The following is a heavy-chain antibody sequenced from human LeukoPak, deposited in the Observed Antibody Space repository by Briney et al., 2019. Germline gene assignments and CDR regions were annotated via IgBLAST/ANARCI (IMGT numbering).Heavy chain of an antibody. CDR1: GYSISSAYS. J-gene: IGHJ4*02. Sequence: SETLSLTCTAFGYSISSAYSWGWIRQPPGKVLELIVSIYHNGITYYNSSLKSRVTISVDTSENQFSLKLSSVTAADTAVYYFASYKTYYDSSGNPFDYWGQGTLVTVST. D-gene: IGHD3-22*01. CDR3: ASYKTYYDSSGNPFDY. V-gene: IGHV4-38-2*02. CDR2: IYHNGIT.